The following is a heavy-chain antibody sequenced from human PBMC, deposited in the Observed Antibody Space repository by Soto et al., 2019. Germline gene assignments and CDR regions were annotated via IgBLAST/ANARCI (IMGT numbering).Heavy chain of an antibody. J-gene: IGHJ4*02. D-gene: IGHD2-15*01. Sequence: PGGSLRLSCAASGFTFGSYAMGWVRQGPGKGLEWVAVVSIGGSTHYADSVRGRFTIPRDNSKNTLSLQMNSLTAEDTAVYFCAKRRGAGGHFDYWGQGALVTVSS. CDR1: GFTFGSYA. V-gene: IGHV3-23*01. CDR3: AKRRGAGGHFDY. CDR2: VSIGGST.